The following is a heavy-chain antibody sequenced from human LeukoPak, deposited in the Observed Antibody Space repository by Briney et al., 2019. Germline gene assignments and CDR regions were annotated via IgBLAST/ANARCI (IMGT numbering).Heavy chain of an antibody. CDR1: GFTVSYYA. D-gene: IGHD2-15*01. V-gene: IGHV3-49*04. CDR2: IRSKAYRGTA. Sequence: GRSLRLTCTTSGFTVSYYALTWVRQAPGKGLEWVGFIRSKAYRGTAEYAASVKGRFTISRDDSKSIAYLQMNSLKTEDTAVYFCSRGGIDCSGDSCYSVSLDQWGQGALVTVSS. CDR3: SRGGIDCSGDSCYSVSLDQ. J-gene: IGHJ4*02.